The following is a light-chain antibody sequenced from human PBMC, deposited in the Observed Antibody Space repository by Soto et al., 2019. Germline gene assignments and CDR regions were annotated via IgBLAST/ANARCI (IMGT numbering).Light chain of an antibody. CDR2: DNN. CDR3: QSFDSSLRIRI. V-gene: IGLV1-40*01. Sequence: QPVLTQPPSMSGAPGQRVTISCTGSSSNIGAGYDVHWYQQLPGAAPKLLIYDNNNRPSGVPDRFSGSKSGTSASLAITGLQAEDEADYYCQSFDSSLRIRIFGGGTKLTVL. J-gene: IGLJ2*01. CDR1: SSNIGAGYD.